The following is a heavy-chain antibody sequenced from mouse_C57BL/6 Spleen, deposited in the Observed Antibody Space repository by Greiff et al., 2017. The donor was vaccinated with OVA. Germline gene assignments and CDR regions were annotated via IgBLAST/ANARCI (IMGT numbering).Heavy chain of an antibody. Sequence: QVQLQQSGAELVKPGASVKLSCKASGYTFTSYWMQWVKQRPGQGLEWIGEIDPSDSYTNYNQKFKGKATLTVDTSSSTAYMQLSSLTSEDSAVYYCARGYYGRAFDYWGQGTTLTVSS. CDR1: GYTFTSYW. CDR3: ARGYYGRAFDY. J-gene: IGHJ2*01. D-gene: IGHD1-1*01. CDR2: IDPSDSYT. V-gene: IGHV1-50*01.